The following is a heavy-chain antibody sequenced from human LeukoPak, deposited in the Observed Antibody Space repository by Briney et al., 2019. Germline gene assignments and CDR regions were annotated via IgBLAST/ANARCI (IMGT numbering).Heavy chain of an antibody. D-gene: IGHD5-18*01. Sequence: GGSLRLSCGASGFTFSSYDMHWVRRAPGKGLEWVAVISYDGSNKYYADSVKGRFTISRDNSKNTLYLQMNSLRAEDTAVYYCARGDVDTAMVFDYWGQGTLVTVSS. J-gene: IGHJ4*02. CDR2: ISYDGSNK. CDR1: GFTFSSYD. V-gene: IGHV3-30*04. CDR3: ARGDVDTAMVFDY.